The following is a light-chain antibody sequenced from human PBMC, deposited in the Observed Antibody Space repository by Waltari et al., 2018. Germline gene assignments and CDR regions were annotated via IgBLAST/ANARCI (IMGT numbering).Light chain of an antibody. CDR1: QTITGSW. V-gene: IGKV3-20*01. CDR3: QQYDGSAVT. Sequence: EIVLTPSPGTLSVSPGERVTVSCRASQTITGSWLTWYHQKPGQAPRLLIYGASNRAPGIPDRFSGSGSGTDFTLTISRLEPEDFAVYYCQQYDGSAVTFGGGTKVEIK. CDR2: GAS. J-gene: IGKJ4*01.